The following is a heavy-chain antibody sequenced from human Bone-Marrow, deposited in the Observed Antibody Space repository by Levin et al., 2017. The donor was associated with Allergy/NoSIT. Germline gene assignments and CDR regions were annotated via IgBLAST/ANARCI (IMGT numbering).Heavy chain of an antibody. CDR1: GGSLSGYY. D-gene: IGHD2-15*01. Sequence: SETLSLTCAVYGGSLSGYYWSWIRQPPEKGLEWIGRINDGGSTNYNPSLKTRVSISVDTSKKQLSLKLNSVTAADTAVYYCARDDLSQASGAFFWEAQSYHWFDPWGQGTLVTVSS. J-gene: IGHJ5*02. CDR2: INDGGST. CDR3: ARDDLSQASGAFFWEAQSYHWFDP. V-gene: IGHV4-34*01.